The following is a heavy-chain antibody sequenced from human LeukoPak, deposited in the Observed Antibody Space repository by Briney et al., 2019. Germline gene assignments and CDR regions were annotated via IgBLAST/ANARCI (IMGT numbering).Heavy chain of an antibody. CDR2: IYHSGST. D-gene: IGHD3-10*01. CDR3: ARGLTKYYYGSGSYYSKANWFDP. J-gene: IGHJ5*02. Sequence: SETLSLTCTVSGYSISSGYYWGWIRQPPGKGLEWIGSIYHSGSTYYNPSLKSRVTISVDTSKNQFSLKLSSVTAADTAVYYCARGLTKYYYGSGSYYSKANWFDPWGQGTLVTVSS. V-gene: IGHV4-38-2*02. CDR1: GYSISSGYY.